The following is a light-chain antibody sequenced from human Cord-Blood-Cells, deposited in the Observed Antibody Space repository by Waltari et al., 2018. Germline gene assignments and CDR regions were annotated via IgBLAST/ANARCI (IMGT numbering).Light chain of an antibody. CDR2: EVS. CDR1: SRDLGGYNY. CDR3: SSYTSSSTYV. V-gene: IGLV2-14*01. J-gene: IGLJ1*01. Sequence: QSALTQPASVSGSPGQSITLPCTGTSRDLGGYNYVPWYQQHPGKAPKLMIYEVSNRPSGVSNRFSGSKSGNTASLTISGLQAEDEADYYCSSYTSSSTYVFGTGTKVTVL.